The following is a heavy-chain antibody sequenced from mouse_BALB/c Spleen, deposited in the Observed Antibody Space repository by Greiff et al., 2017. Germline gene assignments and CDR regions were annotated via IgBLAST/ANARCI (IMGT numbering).Heavy chain of an antibody. CDR2: ISYSGST. CDR3: ARGELSSMDY. CDR1: GYSITSDYA. J-gene: IGHJ4*01. V-gene: IGHV3-2*02. Sequence: EVKLQESGPGLVKPSQSLSLTCTVTGYSITSDYAWNWIRQFPGNKLEWMGYISYSGSTSYNPSLKSRISITRDTSKNQFFLQLNSVTTEDTATYYCARGELSSMDYWGQGTSVTVSS.